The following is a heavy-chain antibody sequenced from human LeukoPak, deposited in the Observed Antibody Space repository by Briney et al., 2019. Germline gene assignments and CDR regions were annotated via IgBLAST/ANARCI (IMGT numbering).Heavy chain of an antibody. CDR1: GGSFSGYY. D-gene: IGHD6-19*01. V-gene: IGHV4-34*01. CDR2: INHSGST. J-gene: IGHJ3*02. Sequence: ASETLSLTCAVYGGSFSGYYWSWIRQPPGKGLEWIGEINHSGSTNYNPSLKSRVTISVDTSKNQFSLKLSSVTAADTAVYYCARGGLPGIAVAGTDAFDIWGQGTMVTVSS. CDR3: ARGGLPGIAVAGTDAFDI.